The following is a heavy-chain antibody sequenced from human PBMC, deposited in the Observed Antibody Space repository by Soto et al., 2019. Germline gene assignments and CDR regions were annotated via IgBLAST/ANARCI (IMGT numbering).Heavy chain of an antibody. CDR3: ARDKSGYDPTKITIWFDP. CDR1: GYTFTSYG. V-gene: IGHV1-18*01. D-gene: IGHD5-12*01. CDR2: ISAYNGNT. Sequence: ASVKVSCKASGYTFTSYGISWVRQAPGQGLEWMGWISAYNGNTNYAQKLQGRVTMTTDTSTSTAYMELRSLRSDDTAVYYCARDKSGYDPTKITIWFDPWGQGTLVTVSS. J-gene: IGHJ5*02.